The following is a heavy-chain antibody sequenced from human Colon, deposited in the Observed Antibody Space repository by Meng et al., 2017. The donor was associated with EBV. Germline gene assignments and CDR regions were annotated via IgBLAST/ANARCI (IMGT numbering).Heavy chain of an antibody. CDR3: QFSLSGSGSGLT. J-gene: IGHJ4*02. Sequence: QVQLQQWGAGRLKPSETLSLTCAVYGGSFSGYYWSWIRQPPGKGLKWIGSLYYSGTTYYNPSLARRVTTSVDTSKNQFSLKLNSVSAADTAVYYCQFSLSGSGSGLTWGQGTLVTVSS. V-gene: IGHV4-34*03. D-gene: IGHD3-10*01. CDR1: GGSFSGYY. CDR2: LYYSGTT.